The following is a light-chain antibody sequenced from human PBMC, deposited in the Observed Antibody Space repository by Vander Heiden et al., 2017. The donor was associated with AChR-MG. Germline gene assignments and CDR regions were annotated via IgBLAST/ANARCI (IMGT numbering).Light chain of an antibody. Sequence: DIQMTQPPSSLSASVGDRVTITCRASQSISSYLNWYQQKPGKAPKLLIYAASRLQSGVPSRFSGSGSGTDFTLTISSLQPEDFATYYCQQSDSTLYTFGQGTKLEIK. V-gene: IGKV1-39*01. J-gene: IGKJ2*01. CDR1: QSISSY. CDR3: QQSDSTLYT. CDR2: AAS.